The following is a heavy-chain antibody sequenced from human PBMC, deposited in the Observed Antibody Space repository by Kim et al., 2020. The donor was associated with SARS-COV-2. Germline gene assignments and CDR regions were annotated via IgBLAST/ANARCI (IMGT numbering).Heavy chain of an antibody. CDR3: AKDLNLAVAGTWQVYYY. J-gene: IGHJ6*01. CDR2: ISYDGSNK. CDR1: GFTFSSYG. V-gene: IGHV3-30*18. Sequence: GGSLRLSCAASGFTFSSYGMHWVRQAPGKGLEWVAVISYDGSNKYYADSVKGRFTISRDNSKNTLYLQMNSLRAEDTAVYYCAKDLNLAVAGTWQVYYY. D-gene: IGHD6-19*01.